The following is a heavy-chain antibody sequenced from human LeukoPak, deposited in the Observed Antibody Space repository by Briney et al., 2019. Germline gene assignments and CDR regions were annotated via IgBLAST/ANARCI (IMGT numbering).Heavy chain of an antibody. CDR2: IYYSGNT. Sequence: SSETLSLTCTVSGVSISSSNPYWGWIRQPPGKGLEWIGSIYYSGNTYYNASLKSQVSTSLDTPKNQFSLKLSSVTAADTAVYYCARVRGEVADYYYYYMDVWGKGTTVTVSS. CDR1: GVSISSSNPY. V-gene: IGHV4-39*07. D-gene: IGHD6-19*01. J-gene: IGHJ6*03. CDR3: ARVRGEVADYYYYYMDV.